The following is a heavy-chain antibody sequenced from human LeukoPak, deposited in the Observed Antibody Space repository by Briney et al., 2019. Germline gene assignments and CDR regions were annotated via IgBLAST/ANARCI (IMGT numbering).Heavy chain of an antibody. CDR2: IIPIFGTA. Sequence: TVTVSCKAPGGTFSSYAISWVRQAPGQGHEWMGGIIPIFGTANYAQKFQGRVTITADESKSTAYMELSSLRSEDTAVYYCARGEGPAATDYWGQGTLVTVSS. CDR1: GGTFSSYA. CDR3: ARGEGPAATDY. V-gene: IGHV1-69*01. D-gene: IGHD2-2*01. J-gene: IGHJ4*02.